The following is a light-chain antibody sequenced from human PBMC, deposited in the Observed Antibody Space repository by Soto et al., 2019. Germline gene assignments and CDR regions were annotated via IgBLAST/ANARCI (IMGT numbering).Light chain of an antibody. V-gene: IGLV4-60*03. Sequence: QLVLTQSSSASASLGSSVKLTCTLSSGHSTYIIAWHQQQPGKAPRFLMKLEGSGTYHKGSGVPDRFSGSSSVADRYLTISNLQSEDEAYYYCETWDRNTPGFGGGTQLTVL. CDR2: LEGSGTY. J-gene: IGLJ7*01. CDR3: ETWDRNTPG. CDR1: SGHSTYI.